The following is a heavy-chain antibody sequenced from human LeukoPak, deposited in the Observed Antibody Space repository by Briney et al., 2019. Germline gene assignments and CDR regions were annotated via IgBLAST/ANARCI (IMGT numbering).Heavy chain of an antibody. V-gene: IGHV3-21*01. CDR3: ARYYVSSAMDV. CDR2: ISSSSSYI. J-gene: IGHJ6*02. Sequence: PGGSLRLSCAASGFTFSSYAMSWVRQAPGKGLEWVSSISSSSSYIYYADSVKGRFTISRDNAKNSLYLQMNSLRAEDTAVYYCARYYVSSAMDVWGQGTTVTVSS. CDR1: GFTFSSYA. D-gene: IGHD1-26*01.